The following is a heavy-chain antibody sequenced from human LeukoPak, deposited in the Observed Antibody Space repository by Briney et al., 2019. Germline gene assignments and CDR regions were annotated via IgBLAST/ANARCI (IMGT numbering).Heavy chain of an antibody. CDR2: MNPNSGNT. CDR1: GYTFTSYD. CDR3: ASGQSSSWYRRYYYYGMDV. Sequence: GASVKVSCKASGYTFTSYDINWVRRATGQGLEWMGWMNPNSGNTGYAQKFQGRVTMTRNTSISTAYMELSSLRSEDTAVYYCASGQSSSWYRRYYYYGMDVWGQGTTVTVSS. J-gene: IGHJ6*02. D-gene: IGHD6-13*01. V-gene: IGHV1-8*01.